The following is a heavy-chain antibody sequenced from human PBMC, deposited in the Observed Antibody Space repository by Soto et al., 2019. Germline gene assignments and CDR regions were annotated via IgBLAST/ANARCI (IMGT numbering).Heavy chain of an antibody. V-gene: IGHV3-30-3*01. CDR1: GFTFNIYA. J-gene: IGHJ6*02. CDR3: AREDDYGYRYINYGLDV. CDR2: ISFDGTKK. Sequence: GGSLRLSCAASGFTFNIYALHCVRQAPGKGLEWVAVISFDGTKKYYSDSVKGRFTISRDNLKNTLYLQMNNLRVEDAALYFCAREDDYGYRYINYGLDVWGQGTTVIVAS. D-gene: IGHD4-17*01.